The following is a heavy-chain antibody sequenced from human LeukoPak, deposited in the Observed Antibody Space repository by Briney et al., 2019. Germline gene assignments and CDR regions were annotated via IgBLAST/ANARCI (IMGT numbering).Heavy chain of an antibody. D-gene: IGHD6-25*01. CDR1: GFIFSNYA. V-gene: IGHV3-23*01. J-gene: IGHJ4*02. CDR3: AKGSAAGRPYYFDY. Sequence: GGSLRLSCAASGFIFSNYAMSRVRPAPGGGREWVSAIDSTGAYTWYADSVKGRFTISKDSSKTILYLQMNSLRAEDAAVYFCAKGSAAGRPYYFDYWGQGTLVTVSS. CDR2: IDSTGAYT.